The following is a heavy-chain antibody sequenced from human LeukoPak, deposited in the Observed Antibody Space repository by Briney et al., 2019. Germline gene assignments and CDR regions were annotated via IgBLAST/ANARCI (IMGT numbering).Heavy chain of an antibody. D-gene: IGHD1-26*01. CDR1: GGSFSGYY. V-gene: IGHV4-34*01. J-gene: IGHJ4*02. Sequence: SETLSLTCAVYGGSFSGYYWSWIRQPPGKGLEWIGEINHSGSTNYNPSLKSRVTISVDTSKNQFSLKLSSVTAADTAVYYCARVAGATRFLGYFFDYWGQGTLVTVSS. CDR2: INHSGST. CDR3: ARVAGATRFLGYFFDY.